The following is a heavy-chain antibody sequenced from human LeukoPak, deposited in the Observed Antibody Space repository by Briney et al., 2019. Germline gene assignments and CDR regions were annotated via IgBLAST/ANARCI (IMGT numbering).Heavy chain of an antibody. CDR2: MYYSGST. D-gene: IGHD4-17*01. CDR3: ARENGDYYY. Sequence: SETLSLTCTVSRGAISTYYWSWIRQPPGKGLEWIGYMYYSGSTNYNSSLKSRVTMSVDTSKNQFSLNLSTLTAADTAVYYCARENGDYYYWGQGTLVTVSS. CDR1: RGAISTYY. V-gene: IGHV4-59*12. J-gene: IGHJ4*02.